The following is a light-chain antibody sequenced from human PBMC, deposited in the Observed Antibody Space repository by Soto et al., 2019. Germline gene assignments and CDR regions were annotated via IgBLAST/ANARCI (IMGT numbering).Light chain of an antibody. CDR3: QQYNNWPPA. CDR2: GAS. CDR1: QSVSSN. Sequence: EIVMTQSPATLSVSPGERATLSCTASQSVSSNLAWYQQKPGQAPRILIYGASTRDTGIPARFSGIWSGTEFTLTISRLQSEDFEVYYCQQYNNWPPAFGQGTKVDIK. J-gene: IGKJ1*01. V-gene: IGKV3-15*01.